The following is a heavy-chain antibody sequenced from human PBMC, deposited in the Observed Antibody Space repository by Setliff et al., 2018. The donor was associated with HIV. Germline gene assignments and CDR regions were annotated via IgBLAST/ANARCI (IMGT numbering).Heavy chain of an antibody. Sequence: PSVKVSCKPSGCTFTAYGLSWVRQAPGQGLEWMGWISTYSDETSYAQRLQGRVTMTTDTSTSTAYMELRRLTFDDTAVYYCARDVEHMMDVWGQGTTVTVSS. CDR1: GCTFTAYG. CDR3: ARDVEHMMDV. CDR2: ISTYSDET. J-gene: IGHJ6*02. V-gene: IGHV1-18*01.